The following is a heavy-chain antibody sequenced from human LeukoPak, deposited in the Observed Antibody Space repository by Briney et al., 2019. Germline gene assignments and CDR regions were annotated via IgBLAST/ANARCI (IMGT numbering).Heavy chain of an antibody. Sequence: PGGSLRLSCAAAGFTFSNAWMSWVRQAPGKGLEWVGRIKSKSDGGTIDYAAPVKGRFTISRDDSKNTVYLQLNSLKTEDTAVYYYTRYNYGSYYFDYWGQGTLVTVSS. CDR3: TRYNYGSYYFDY. J-gene: IGHJ4*02. CDR2: IKSKSDGGTI. V-gene: IGHV3-15*01. D-gene: IGHD5-18*01. CDR1: GFTFSNAW.